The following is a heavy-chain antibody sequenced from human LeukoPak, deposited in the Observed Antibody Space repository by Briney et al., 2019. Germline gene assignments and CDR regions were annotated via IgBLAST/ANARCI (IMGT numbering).Heavy chain of an antibody. J-gene: IGHJ4*02. CDR3: ARDHSAMLSY. V-gene: IGHV3-30*03. CDR2: ISYDGSYT. Sequence: GSLRLSCAASGFTFSSYNFHWLRQAPGKGLEWLTVISYDGSYTSYGASVKGRFTVSRDNSQNTLYLQMNGLRAEDTALYYCARDHSAMLSYWGQGALVTVSS. D-gene: IGHD2-8*01. CDR1: GFTFSSYN.